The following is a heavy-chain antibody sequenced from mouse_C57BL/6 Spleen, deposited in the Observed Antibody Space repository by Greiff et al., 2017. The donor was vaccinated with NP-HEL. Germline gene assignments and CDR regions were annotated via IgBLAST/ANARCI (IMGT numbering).Heavy chain of an antibody. CDR1: GFTFSSYA. CDR2: ISSGGDYI. V-gene: IGHV5-9-1*02. Sequence: EVQGVESGEGLVKPGGSLKLSCAASGFTFSSYAMSWVRQTPEKSLEWVAYISSGGDYIYYADTVKGRFTISRDNTRNTLYLQMSSLKSEDTAMYYCTRDTSYYFDYWGQGTTLTVSS. J-gene: IGHJ2*01. CDR3: TRDTSYYFDY.